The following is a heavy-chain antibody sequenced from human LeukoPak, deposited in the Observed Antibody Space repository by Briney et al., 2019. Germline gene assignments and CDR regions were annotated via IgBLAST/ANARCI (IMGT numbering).Heavy chain of an antibody. CDR2: ISYDGSNK. J-gene: IGHJ6*02. V-gene: IGHV3-30-3*01. CDR3: ARDAPERYGMDV. Sequence: GGSLRLSCAASGFTFSSYAMHWVRQAPGKGLEWVAVISYDGSNKYYADSVKGRFTISRDNSKDTLYLQMNSLRAEDTAVYYCARDAPERYGMDVWGQGTTVTVSS. CDR1: GFTFSSYA.